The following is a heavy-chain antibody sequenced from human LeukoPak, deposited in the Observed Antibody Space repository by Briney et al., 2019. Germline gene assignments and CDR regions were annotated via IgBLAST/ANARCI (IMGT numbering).Heavy chain of an antibody. V-gene: IGHV4-34*01. D-gene: IGHD2-2*01. Sequence: PSETLSLTCAVYGGSFSGYYWSWIRQPPGKGLEWIGEINHSGSTNYNPSLKSRVTISVDTSKNQFSLKLSSVTAADTAVYYCARGIVVVPAATWGGDWFDPWGQGTLVTASS. CDR3: ARGIVVVPAATWGGDWFDP. J-gene: IGHJ5*02. CDR2: INHSGST. CDR1: GGSFSGYY.